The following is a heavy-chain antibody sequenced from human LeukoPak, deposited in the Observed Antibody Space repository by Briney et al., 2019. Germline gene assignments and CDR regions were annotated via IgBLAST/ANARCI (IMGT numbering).Heavy chain of an antibody. J-gene: IGHJ6*03. CDR2: IYTRGST. D-gene: IGHD4-17*01. CDR1: GGSINNYY. CDR3: AKNGGHPTENYYMDV. Sequence: SETLSLTCTVSGGSINNYYWSWIRQPAGKGLEWIGRIYTRGSTNYNPSLKSRVTMSVDTSKNQFSLKLSSVTAADTAVYYCAKNGGHPTENYYMDVWGKGTTVTVSS. V-gene: IGHV4-4*07.